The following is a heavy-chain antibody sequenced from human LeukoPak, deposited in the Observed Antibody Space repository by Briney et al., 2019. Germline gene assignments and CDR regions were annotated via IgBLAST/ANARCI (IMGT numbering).Heavy chain of an antibody. CDR2: MYYSGST. V-gene: IGHV4-59*01. CDR3: ARTLAYCGGDCYPNWFDP. J-gene: IGHJ5*02. CDR1: GGSISSYY. Sequence: SETLSLTCTVSGGSISSYYWSLIRQPPGKGLEWIGYMYYSGSTNYNPSLKSRVTISVDTSKNQFSLKLSSVTAADTAVYYCARTLAYCGGDCYPNWFDPWGQGTLVTVSS. D-gene: IGHD2-21*02.